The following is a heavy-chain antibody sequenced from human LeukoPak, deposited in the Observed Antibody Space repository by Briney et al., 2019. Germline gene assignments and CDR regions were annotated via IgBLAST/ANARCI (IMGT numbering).Heavy chain of an antibody. CDR1: GSTFSSYS. CDR3: ARPDLAESPVTRDY. V-gene: IGHV3-21*01. D-gene: IGHD1-14*01. Sequence: KPGGSLRLSGAASGSTFSSYSMNWLRQAPGKGLEWVSSISSSSSYTYYADSVKGRFTISRDTAKNSLYLQMNSLRAEDTAVYYCARPDLAESPVTRDYWGQGTLVTVSS. CDR2: ISSSSSYT. J-gene: IGHJ4*02.